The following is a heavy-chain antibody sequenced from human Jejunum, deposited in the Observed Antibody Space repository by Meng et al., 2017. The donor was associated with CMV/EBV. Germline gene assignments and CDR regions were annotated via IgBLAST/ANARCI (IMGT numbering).Heavy chain of an antibody. CDR1: GYTFTDHN. Sequence: QVPLLQSGAGVKKPGASVKISCKPSGYTFTDHNCGWVRRAPGQGLEWVGWISLGNGQTVYGHKVQGRVTVTTDTSTSTAYMELRSLRSDDTAMYYCARDVWGFDYWGQGTLVTVSS. CDR2: ISLGNGQT. J-gene: IGHJ4*02. V-gene: IGHV1-18*04. D-gene: IGHD7-27*01. CDR3: ARDVWGFDY.